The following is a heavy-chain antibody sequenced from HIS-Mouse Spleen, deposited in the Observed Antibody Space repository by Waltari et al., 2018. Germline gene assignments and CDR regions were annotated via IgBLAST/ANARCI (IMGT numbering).Heavy chain of an antibody. D-gene: IGHD1-26*01. J-gene: IGHJ4*02. CDR2: INHSGST. CDR1: GGSFSGYY. V-gene: IGHV4-34*01. Sequence: QVQLQQWGAGLLKPSETLSLTCAVYGGSFSGYYWSWIRQPPGKGLEWIGEINHSGSTNYNPSLKSRVTISVETSKNQFSLKLSSVTAADTAVYYCARGRKWELLDYWGQGTLVTVSS. CDR3: ARGRKWELLDY.